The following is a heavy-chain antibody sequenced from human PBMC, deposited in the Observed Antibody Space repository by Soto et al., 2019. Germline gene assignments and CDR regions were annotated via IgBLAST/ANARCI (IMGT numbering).Heavy chain of an antibody. J-gene: IGHJ6*02. D-gene: IGHD2-2*01. CDR1: GGSVSSGSYY. CDR3: ATRIEAWYQGRYYSAMAV. CDR2: IYYSGST. V-gene: IGHV4-61*01. Sequence: QVQLQESGPGLVKPSETLSLTCTVSGGSVSSGSYYWSWIRQPPGKGLEWIGYIYYSGSTNYNPSLTTRVTISVDTSTNQSSLKLSSVTAAHTAVSYCATRIEAWYQGRYYSAMAVWSPGTTVTFSS.